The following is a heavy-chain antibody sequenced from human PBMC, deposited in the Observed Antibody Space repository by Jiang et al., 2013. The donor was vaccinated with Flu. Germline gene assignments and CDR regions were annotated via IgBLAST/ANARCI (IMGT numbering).Heavy chain of an antibody. J-gene: IGHJ4*02. D-gene: IGHD3-10*01. Sequence: RLSCGASGFIFSNAWMSWVRQAPGKGLEWVGRIKSKTNGGTTDYATPVKGRFIISRDDSKQTLYLQMNSLKTEDTAVYYCSKESEGDYYFDHWGQGTLVTVSS. V-gene: IGHV3-15*01. CDR2: IKSKTNGGTT. CDR3: SKESEGDYYFDH. CDR1: GFIFSNAW.